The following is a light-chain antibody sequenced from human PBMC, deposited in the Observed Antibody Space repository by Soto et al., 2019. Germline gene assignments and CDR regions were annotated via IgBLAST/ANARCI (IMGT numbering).Light chain of an antibody. CDR2: RNN. CDR1: SSNIGSNY. V-gene: IGLV1-47*01. Sequence: QSVLIQPPSASGTPGQRVTISCSGSSSNIGSNYIYWFQQLPGAAPKLLIYRNNQRPSGVPDRFSGSKSGTSASLAISGLRSEDEAHYYCATWEDNLTARVFGGGTKLTVL. CDR3: ATWEDNLTARV. J-gene: IGLJ3*02.